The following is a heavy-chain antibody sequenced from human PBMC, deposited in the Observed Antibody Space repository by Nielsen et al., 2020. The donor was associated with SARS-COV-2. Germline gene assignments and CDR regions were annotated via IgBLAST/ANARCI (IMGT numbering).Heavy chain of an antibody. D-gene: IGHD6-19*01. V-gene: IGHV4-31*02. CDR2: IYYSGST. CDR3: ARVASGWYDYYYYYYMDV. Sequence: RQAPGKGLEWIGYIYYSGSTYYNPSLKSRVTISVDTSKNQFSLKLSSVTAADTAVYYCARVASGWYDYYYYYYMDVWGKGTTVTVSS. J-gene: IGHJ6*03.